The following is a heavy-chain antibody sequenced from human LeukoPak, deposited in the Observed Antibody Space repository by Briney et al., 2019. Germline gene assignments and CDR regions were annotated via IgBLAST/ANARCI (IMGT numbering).Heavy chain of an antibody. Sequence: TLSLTCTVSGGSISSGGYYWSWIRQHPGKGLEWIGYIYYSGSTYYNPSLKSRVTISVGTSKNQFSLKLSSVTAADTAVYYCAREGLEPRNLDYWGQGTLVTVSS. CDR3: AREGLEPRNLDY. CDR1: GGSISSGGYY. CDR2: IYYSGST. J-gene: IGHJ4*02. D-gene: IGHD1-1*01. V-gene: IGHV4-31*03.